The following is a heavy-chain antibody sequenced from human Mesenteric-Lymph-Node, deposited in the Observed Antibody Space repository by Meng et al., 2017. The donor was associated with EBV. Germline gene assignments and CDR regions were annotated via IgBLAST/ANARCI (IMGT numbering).Heavy chain of an antibody. V-gene: IGHV4-61*01. Sequence: QWQLRESGPGLVKPSETLSLTCTVSGGAVSSGSYYWNWIRQPPGKGLEWIGYIYYSGNTNYNPSLKSRVTISVDTSKNQFSLRLSSVTAADTAVYYCARDQSGLSGFDPWGQGTLVTVSS. CDR1: GGAVSSGSYY. D-gene: IGHD3-3*01. J-gene: IGHJ5*02. CDR3: ARDQSGLSGFDP. CDR2: IYYSGNT.